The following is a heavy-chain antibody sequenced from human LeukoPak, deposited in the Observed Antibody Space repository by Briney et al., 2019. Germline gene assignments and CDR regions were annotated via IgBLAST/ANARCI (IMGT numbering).Heavy chain of an antibody. V-gene: IGHV4-39*01. CDR1: GGSISRSSFY. CDR2: FYYSGST. Sequence: PSETLSLTCTVSGGSISRSSFYWDWIRQPPGKGLEWIGGFYYSGSTYINPSLKTRVTKSADSSKNQLSLQLSSVTATATSVYFCARRRRMGPALDYWGQGTLVTVS. D-gene: IGHD1-26*01. J-gene: IGHJ4*02. CDR3: ARRRRMGPALDY.